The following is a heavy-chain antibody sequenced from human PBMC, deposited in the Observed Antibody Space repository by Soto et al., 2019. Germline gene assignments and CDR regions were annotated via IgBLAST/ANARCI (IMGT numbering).Heavy chain of an antibody. CDR2: FIPKYNTA. D-gene: IGHD2-2*01. J-gene: IGHJ5*02. Sequence: VRLVQSGAEVKKPGSSVKLSCQASGGTFSNYAVSWVRQVPGQGLEWIGGFIPKYNTANYAEKFRGRLPITADESLTTAYLEETSLPFVDTAIYYCARDGSRMDSSSTYDWFDPWGQGTLVNVS. CDR1: GGTFSNYA. CDR3: ARDGSRMDSSSTYDWFDP. V-gene: IGHV1-69*01.